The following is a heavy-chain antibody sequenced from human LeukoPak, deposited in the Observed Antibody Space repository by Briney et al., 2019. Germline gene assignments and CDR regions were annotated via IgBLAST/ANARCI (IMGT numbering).Heavy chain of an antibody. J-gene: IGHJ4*02. CDR1: GGSISSYY. D-gene: IGHD3-16*01. CDR2: IYYSGST. Sequence: PSETLSLTCTVSGGSISSYYWSWIRQPPGKGLEWIGYIYYSGSTNYNPSLKSRVTISVDTSKNQFSLKLSSVTAADTAVYYCARSRGPRRNFDYWGQGALVTVSS. V-gene: IGHV4-59*01. CDR3: ARSRGPRRNFDY.